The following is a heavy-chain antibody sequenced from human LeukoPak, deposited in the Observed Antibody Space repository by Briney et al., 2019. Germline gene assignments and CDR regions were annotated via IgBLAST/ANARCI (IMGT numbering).Heavy chain of an antibody. D-gene: IGHD6-13*01. CDR3: ARSPSGYSSSWARRYFDY. Sequence: GASVKVSCKASGYTFTSYAMNWVRQAPEQGLEWMGWINTNTGNPTYAQGFTGRFVFSLDTSVSTAYLQISSLKAEDTAVYYCARSPSGYSSSWARRYFDYWGQGTLVTVSS. CDR2: INTNTGNP. J-gene: IGHJ4*02. V-gene: IGHV7-4-1*02. CDR1: GYTFTSYA.